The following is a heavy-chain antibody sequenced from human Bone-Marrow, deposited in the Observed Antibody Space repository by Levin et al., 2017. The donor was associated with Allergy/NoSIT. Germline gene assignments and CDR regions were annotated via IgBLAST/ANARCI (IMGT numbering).Heavy chain of an antibody. D-gene: IGHD3-10*01. J-gene: IGHJ6*02. Sequence: GESLKISCAASGFILSGYYMTWVRQAPGKGLQWVSIIYSDGTTYYADSVKGRFTLSRDNSKNILYLQMNSLRAEDTAVYYCARALAQSINFVGLNVWGQGTTVAVSS. CDR3: ARALAQSINFVGLNV. CDR1: GFILSGYY. CDR2: IYSDGTT. V-gene: IGHV3-53*01.